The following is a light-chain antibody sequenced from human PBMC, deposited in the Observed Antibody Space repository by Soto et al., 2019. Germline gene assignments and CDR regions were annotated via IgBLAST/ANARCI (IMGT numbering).Light chain of an antibody. CDR3: QQYNSYSRT. Sequence: DIHMTQSPSTLSASVGDRVTITCRASQSISSWLAWYQQKPGKAPKLLIYKASTLESGVPSRFSGSGSGTEFNLTIRSLQPDDFSTYYCQQYNSYSRTFGQGTKVEIK. CDR2: KAS. CDR1: QSISSW. V-gene: IGKV1-5*03. J-gene: IGKJ1*01.